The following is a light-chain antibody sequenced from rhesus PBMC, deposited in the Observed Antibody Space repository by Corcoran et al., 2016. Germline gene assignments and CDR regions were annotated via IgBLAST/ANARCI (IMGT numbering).Light chain of an antibody. CDR2: KAS. CDR1: QSISSW. Sequence: DIQMTQSPSSLSASVGDTVTITCRASQSISSWLDWYQQKPGKAPKLLIYKASILQSGVPSRFSGSGSGTDFTLTISSLQPEDFATYYCLQYSSSPYSFGQGTKVEIK. CDR3: LQYSSSPYS. J-gene: IGKJ2*01. V-gene: IGKV1-22*01.